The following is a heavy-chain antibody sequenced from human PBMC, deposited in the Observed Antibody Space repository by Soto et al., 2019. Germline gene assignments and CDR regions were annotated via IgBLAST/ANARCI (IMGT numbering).Heavy chain of an antibody. Sequence: QVQLVESGGGVAQPGRSLRLSCAASGFTFSNYGMHWVRQAPGKGLEWVAVIWNDGDRKYYEDSVEGRFTISRDNSENTLFLQMNSLTAEDSAVYYCVRGGKTAGAFDIWGQGTMVTVSS. V-gene: IGHV3-33*01. CDR1: GFTFSNYG. D-gene: IGHD3-16*01. J-gene: IGHJ3*02. CDR3: VRGGKTAGAFDI. CDR2: IWNDGDRK.